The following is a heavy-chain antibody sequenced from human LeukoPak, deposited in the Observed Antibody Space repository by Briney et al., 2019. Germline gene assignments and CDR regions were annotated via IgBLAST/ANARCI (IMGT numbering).Heavy chain of an antibody. Sequence: GGSLRLSCAASGFTFSSYAMHWVRQAPGKGLEWVAVISYDGSNKYYADSVKGRFTISRDNSKNTLYLQMNRLRAEDTAVYYCARESGGSYLTGDYWGQGTLVTVSS. J-gene: IGHJ4*02. CDR2: ISYDGSNK. V-gene: IGHV3-30*04. CDR1: GFTFSSYA. CDR3: ARESGGSYLTGDY. D-gene: IGHD1-26*01.